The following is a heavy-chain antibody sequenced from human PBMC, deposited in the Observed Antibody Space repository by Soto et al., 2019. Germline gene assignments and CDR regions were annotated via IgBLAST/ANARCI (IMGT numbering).Heavy chain of an antibody. V-gene: IGHV3-23*01. CDR3: AKGGASAGTFDY. CDR2: ISGSGGSA. J-gene: IGHJ4*02. D-gene: IGHD6-13*01. CDR1: GFTFSSYA. Sequence: EVQLLESGGGLVQPGGSLRLSCAASGFTFSSYAMTWVRQTPGKGLEWVSGISGSGGSAYHADSVKGRFTISRDNSKNTLYLQMNSLRAEDTAVYYFAKGGASAGTFDYWGQGTLVTVSS.